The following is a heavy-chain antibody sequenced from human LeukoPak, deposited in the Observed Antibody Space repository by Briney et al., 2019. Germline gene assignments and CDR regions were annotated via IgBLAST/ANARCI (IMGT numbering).Heavy chain of an antibody. CDR1: GGSFSGYY. D-gene: IGHD3-9*01. J-gene: IGHJ4*02. Sequence: PSETLSLTCAVYGGSFSGYYWSWIRQPPGKGLEWIGEINHSGSTNYNPSLKSRVTISVDTSKNQFSLKLSSVTAADTAVYYCARGSGGYDILTGYYIGWGQGTPVTVSS. CDR2: INHSGST. V-gene: IGHV4-34*01. CDR3: ARGSGGYDILTGYYIG.